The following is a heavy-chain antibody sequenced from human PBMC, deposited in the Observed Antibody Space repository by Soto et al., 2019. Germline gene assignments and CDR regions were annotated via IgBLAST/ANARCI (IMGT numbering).Heavy chain of an antibody. CDR3: ARHERCSSPSCRYVDY. CDR2: IYPGDSDT. CDR1: GYRFTSYW. Sequence: EVQLVQSGAEVKKPGESLKISCKGFGYRFTSYWIGWVRQVPGKGLEWMGIIYPGDSDTRYNPSLEGQVTLSADKSNNTAYLQWRSLKASDSAMYYCARHERCSSPSCRYVDYWGHGTPVIVSS. D-gene: IGHD2-2*01. J-gene: IGHJ4*01. V-gene: IGHV5-51*01.